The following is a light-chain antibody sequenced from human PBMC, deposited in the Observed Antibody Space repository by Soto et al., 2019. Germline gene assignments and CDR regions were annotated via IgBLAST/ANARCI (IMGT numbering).Light chain of an antibody. CDR2: EVS. CDR1: SSDVGGYNF. CDR3: SSYTSSSTYV. J-gene: IGLJ1*01. V-gene: IGLV2-14*01. Sequence: QSVLTQPASVSGSPGQSITISCTGRSSDVGGYNFVSWYQQHPGKPPKLMIYEVSNRPSGVSNRFSGSKSRNTASLTISGLQAEDEADYYCSSYTSSSTYVFGAGTKVTVL.